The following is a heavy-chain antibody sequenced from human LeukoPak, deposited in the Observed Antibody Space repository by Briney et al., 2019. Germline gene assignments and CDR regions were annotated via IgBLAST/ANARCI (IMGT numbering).Heavy chain of an antibody. J-gene: IGHJ4*02. V-gene: IGHV1-69*13. CDR1: GGTFSSYA. CDR2: IIPIFGTA. Sequence: SVKVSCKASGGTFSSYAISWVRQAPGQGLEWMGGIIPIFGTANYAQKFQGRVTITADESTSTAYMELSSLRSEDTAVYYCARIMLSWREFDCWGQGTLVTVSS. D-gene: IGHD1-26*01. CDR3: ARIMLSWREFDC.